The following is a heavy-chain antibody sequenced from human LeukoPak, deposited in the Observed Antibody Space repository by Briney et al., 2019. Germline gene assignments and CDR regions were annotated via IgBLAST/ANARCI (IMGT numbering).Heavy chain of an antibody. Sequence: ASVKVSCKASGYTFTGYYMHWVRQAPGQGLEWMGWINPNSGGTNYAQKFQGRVTMTRDTSISTAYMELSRLRSDDTAVYYCARVRVAYDSSGYPDYWGQGTLVTVSS. D-gene: IGHD3-22*01. CDR2: INPNSGGT. V-gene: IGHV1-2*02. CDR1: GYTFTGYY. CDR3: ARVRVAYDSSGYPDY. J-gene: IGHJ4*02.